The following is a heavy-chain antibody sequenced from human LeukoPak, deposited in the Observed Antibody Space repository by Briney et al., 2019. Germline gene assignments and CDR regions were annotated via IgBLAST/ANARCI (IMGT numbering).Heavy chain of an antibody. V-gene: IGHV4-34*01. CDR3: ARGVGYCSSTSCPPGDY. CDR1: GGSFSGYY. Sequence: SETLSLTCAVYGGSFSGYYWSWIRQPPGKGLEWIGEINHSGSTNYNPSLKSRVTLSVDTSKNQFSLKLSSVTAADTAVYYCARGVGYCSSTSCPPGDYWGQGTLVTVSS. D-gene: IGHD2-2*01. J-gene: IGHJ4*02. CDR2: INHSGST.